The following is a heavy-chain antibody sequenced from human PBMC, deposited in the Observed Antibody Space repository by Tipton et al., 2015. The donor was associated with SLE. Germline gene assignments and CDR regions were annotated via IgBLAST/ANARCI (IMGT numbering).Heavy chain of an antibody. Sequence: QLVQSGAEVKKPGESLKISCKGSGYNFTNYWIAWARQMPGKGLEGMGIIYPGDSDTRYSPSFQGQVTISADKSTSTAYLQWSSLKASDTAMYYCARPQGYCSGGSCSLYWYFDLWGRGALVTVSS. D-gene: IGHD2-15*01. V-gene: IGHV5-51*03. CDR1: GYNFTNYW. CDR2: IYPGDSDT. CDR3: ARPQGYCSGGSCSLYWYFDL. J-gene: IGHJ2*01.